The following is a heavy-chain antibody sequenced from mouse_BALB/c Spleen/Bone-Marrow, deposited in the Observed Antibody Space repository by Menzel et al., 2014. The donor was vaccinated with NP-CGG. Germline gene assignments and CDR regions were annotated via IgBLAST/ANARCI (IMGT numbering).Heavy chain of an antibody. CDR3: ARGVDDYSWFAY. Sequence: EVKVVDSGGGLVQPGGSLKLSCTASGFTFSSYGLSWVRQTPDKRLELVATINRSGGTNSYPDSVKGRFTISRDNAKNTLYLQMSSLKSEDTALYYCARGVDDYSWFAYWGQGTLVTVSA. CDR1: GFTFSSYG. D-gene: IGHD2-3*01. V-gene: IGHV5-6-3*01. J-gene: IGHJ3*01. CDR2: INRSGGTN.